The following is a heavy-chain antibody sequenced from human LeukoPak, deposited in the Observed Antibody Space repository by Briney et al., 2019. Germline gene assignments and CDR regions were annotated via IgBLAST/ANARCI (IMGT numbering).Heavy chain of an antibody. J-gene: IGHJ4*02. D-gene: IGHD6-13*01. Sequence: GGSLRLSCVASGFTFTNFAMSWVRQAPGKGLDWVSGISGSGGSTYYADSVEGRFTISRDNSKNTLYLQMNNLRAEDTAVYYCAKDILAAGLFFDYWGLGTLVTVSS. CDR2: ISGSGGST. CDR3: AKDILAAGLFFDY. CDR1: GFTFTNFA. V-gene: IGHV3-23*01.